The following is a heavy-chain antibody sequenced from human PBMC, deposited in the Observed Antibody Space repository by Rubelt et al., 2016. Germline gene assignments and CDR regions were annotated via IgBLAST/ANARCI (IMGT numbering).Heavy chain of an antibody. V-gene: IGHV3-11*01. CDR3: ARGSVS. CDR2: ISGSGTPM. J-gene: IGHJ4*02. Sequence: GLEWVSCISGSGTPMYYADSVKGRFTISRDNAKNSLYLQMNSLRVEDTAIYYCARGSVSWGQGTLVTVSS. D-gene: IGHD3-16*02.